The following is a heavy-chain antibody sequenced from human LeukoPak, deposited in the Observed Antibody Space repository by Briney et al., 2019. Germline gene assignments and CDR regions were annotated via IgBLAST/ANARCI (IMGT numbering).Heavy chain of an antibody. CDR2: ISGSGGST. J-gene: IGHJ4*02. CDR1: GFTFSSYA. CDR3: AKDYYDSSGDLYYFDY. D-gene: IGHD3-22*01. Sequence: GGSLRLSCAASGFTFSSYAMSWARQAPGKGLEWVSAISGSGGSTYYADSVKGRFTISRDNSKNTLYLQMNSLRAEDTAVYYCAKDYYDSSGDLYYFDYWGQGTLVTVSS. V-gene: IGHV3-23*01.